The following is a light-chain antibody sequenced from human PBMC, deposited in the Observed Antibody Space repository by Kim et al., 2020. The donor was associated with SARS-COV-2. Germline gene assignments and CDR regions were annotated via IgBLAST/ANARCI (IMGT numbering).Light chain of an antibody. Sequence: WAPGERATLSCRASQSVASNYLAWYQQKPGQAPRLLIYDAFTRATGISDRFSGSGSGTDFTLTISRLEPEDFAVYYCQQYGSSPCTFGQGTKLEI. V-gene: IGKV3-20*01. CDR2: DAF. J-gene: IGKJ2*02. CDR1: QSVASNY. CDR3: QQYGSSPCT.